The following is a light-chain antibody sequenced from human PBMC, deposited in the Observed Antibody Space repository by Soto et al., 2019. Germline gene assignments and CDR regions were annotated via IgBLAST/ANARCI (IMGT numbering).Light chain of an antibody. CDR1: QSISSW. J-gene: IGKJ1*01. CDR3: KQYNSYSGT. CDR2: DAY. V-gene: IGKV1-5*01. Sequence: DIQMTQSPSSVSASVGDRVTITCRASQSISSWLAWYQQKPGKAPKLLIYDAYSLESGVQSRFSGSGSGTEFTLTIRSLQPDDFATYYCKQYNSYSGTFGQGTKVDIK.